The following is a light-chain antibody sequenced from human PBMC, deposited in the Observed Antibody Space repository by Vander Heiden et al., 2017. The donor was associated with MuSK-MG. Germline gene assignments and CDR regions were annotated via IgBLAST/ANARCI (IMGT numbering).Light chain of an antibody. J-gene: IGKJ2*01. CDR3: QQSDSAPYT. V-gene: IGKV1-39*01. CDR2: AAS. Sequence: DIQMTQSPSSLSASVGDRITITCRASQSISNFLNWYQQKPGKAPELLIYAASNLQSGVPSRFSGSGSGTDFTLTISSLQPEDFATYYCQQSDSAPYTFGQGTKLEIK. CDR1: QSISNF.